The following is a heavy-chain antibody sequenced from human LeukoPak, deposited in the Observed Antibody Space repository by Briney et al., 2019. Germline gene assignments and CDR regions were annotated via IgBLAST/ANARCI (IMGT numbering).Heavy chain of an antibody. CDR2: ISGSGTYI. CDR1: GFTFSSNA. Sequence: GGSLRLSCAASGFTFSSNAMSWVRQAPGKGLEWVSGISGSGTYIYYADSVKGRFTISRDNSKNTLYLQMNSLRAEDTAVYYCARENYGDSTGGRFQRWGQGTLVTVSS. V-gene: IGHV3-23*01. J-gene: IGHJ1*01. D-gene: IGHD4-17*01. CDR3: ARENYGDSTGGRFQR.